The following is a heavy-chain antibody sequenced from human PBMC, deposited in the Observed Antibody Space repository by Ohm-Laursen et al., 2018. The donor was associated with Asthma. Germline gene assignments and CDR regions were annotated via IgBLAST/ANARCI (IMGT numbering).Heavy chain of an antibody. CDR3: ARRSKICYDTSHCFFDY. J-gene: IGHJ4*02. Sequence: SLRLSCAASGFTFSDYGMHWVRQAPGKGLEWVAIISSDGINKFHAESVKGRITPSRDNSKNTLYLEMNSLRAEDTAVYYCARRSKICYDTSHCFFDYWGQGTLVTVSS. CDR2: ISSDGINK. CDR1: GFTFSDYG. D-gene: IGHD2-2*01. V-gene: IGHV3-30*03.